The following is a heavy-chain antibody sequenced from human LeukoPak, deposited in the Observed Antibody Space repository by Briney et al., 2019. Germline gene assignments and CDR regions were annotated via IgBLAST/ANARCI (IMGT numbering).Heavy chain of an antibody. D-gene: IGHD3-10*01. CDR3: ARQFPIGPRRGFYYYGMDV. Sequence: AGGSLRLSCAASGFTVSSNYMSWVRQAPGKGLEWVSGISSSSSTIYYADSVKGRFTISRDNAKNSLNLQMNSLRAEDTAVYYCARQFPIGPRRGFYYYGMDVWGQGTTVTVSS. CDR2: ISSSSSTI. J-gene: IGHJ6*02. CDR1: GFTVSSNY. V-gene: IGHV3-48*04.